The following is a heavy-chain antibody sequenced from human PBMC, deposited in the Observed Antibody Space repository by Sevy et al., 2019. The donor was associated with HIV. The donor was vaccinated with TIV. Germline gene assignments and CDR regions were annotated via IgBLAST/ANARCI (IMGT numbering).Heavy chain of an antibody. J-gene: IGHJ4*02. D-gene: IGHD4-17*01. CDR2: IVLGNGRT. V-gene: IGHV1-3*01. Sequence: ASVKVSCKASASIFTYYALHWVRQAPGQRLEWMGWIVLGNGRTKYSKDFQGRVTFTRDRSARIAYMGLSSPRSEDTAVYYCARGWGPTVTNFDYWGQGSLVTVSS. CDR1: ASIFTYYA. CDR3: ARGWGPTVTNFDY.